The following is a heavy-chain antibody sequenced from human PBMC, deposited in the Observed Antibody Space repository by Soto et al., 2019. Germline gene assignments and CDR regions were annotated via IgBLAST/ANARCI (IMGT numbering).Heavy chain of an antibody. CDR1: GYSFTNYC. J-gene: IGHJ4*01. D-gene: IGHD2-21*01. V-gene: IGHV5-51*01. CDR2: IYPGDSDT. Sequence: PGACLTMSGNGSGYSFTNYCIGLVPQMPGKGLEWMGIIYPGDSDTRYSPSFQGQVTISADKSISTAYLQWSSLKASDTAMYYCARLANLFDFDNCGHGTLVTFSS. CDR3: ARLANLFDFDN.